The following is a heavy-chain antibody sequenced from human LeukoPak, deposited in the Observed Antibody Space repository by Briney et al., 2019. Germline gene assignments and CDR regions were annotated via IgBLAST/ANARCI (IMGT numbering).Heavy chain of an antibody. V-gene: IGHV1-24*01. J-gene: IGHJ6*02. CDR3: AKHLQGSDGMDV. Sequence: ASVKVSCKVSGYTLTELSMHWVRQAPGKGLEWMGGFDPEDGETIYAQKFQGRVTMTEDTSTDTAYMELSSLRSEDTAVYYCAKHLQGSDGMDVWGQGTTVTVSS. CDR1: GYTLTELS. CDR2: FDPEDGET.